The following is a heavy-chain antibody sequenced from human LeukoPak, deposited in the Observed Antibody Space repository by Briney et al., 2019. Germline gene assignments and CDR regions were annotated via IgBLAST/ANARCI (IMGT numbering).Heavy chain of an antibody. CDR1: GYTFTSYG. D-gene: IGHD3-3*01. CDR2: ISAYNGNT. CDR3: ARDRAPRITIFGVVPFDY. Sequence: ASVKVSCKASGYTFTSYGISWVRQAPGQGLEWMGWISAYNGNTNYAQKLQGRVTMTTDTSTSTAYMELRSLRSDDTAVYYCARDRAPRITIFGVVPFDYWGRGTLVTVSS. J-gene: IGHJ4*02. V-gene: IGHV1-18*01.